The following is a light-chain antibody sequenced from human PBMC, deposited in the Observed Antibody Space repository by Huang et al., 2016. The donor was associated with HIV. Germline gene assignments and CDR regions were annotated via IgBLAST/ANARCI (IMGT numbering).Light chain of an antibody. Sequence: DIQMTQSPSSLSASVGDRVAITCRASQSISSFLNWYQQKPGKAPKLLIYAASTLQSWVPSKFSGSGSGTVFTLSISSLQPEDFATYYCQQSYNTPRTFGQGTKLEIK. CDR1: QSISSF. V-gene: IGKV1-39*01. CDR2: AAS. CDR3: QQSYNTPRT. J-gene: IGKJ2*01.